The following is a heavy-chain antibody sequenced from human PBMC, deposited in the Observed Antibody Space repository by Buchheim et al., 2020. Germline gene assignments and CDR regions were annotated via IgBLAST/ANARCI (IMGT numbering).Heavy chain of an antibody. CDR2: ISSSSSYI. CDR3: ARDSYGDYVHYYYGMDV. D-gene: IGHD4-17*01. Sequence: EVQLVESGGGLVKPGGSLRLSCAASGFTFSSYSLNWVRQAPGKGLEWVSSISSSSSYIYYADSVKGRFTISRDNAQNSLYLQMNSLRAEDTAVYYCARDSYGDYVHYYYGMDVWGQGTT. V-gene: IGHV3-21*01. J-gene: IGHJ6*02. CDR1: GFTFSSYS.